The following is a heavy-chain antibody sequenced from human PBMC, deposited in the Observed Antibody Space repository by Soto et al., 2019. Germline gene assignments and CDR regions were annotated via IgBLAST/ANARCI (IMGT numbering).Heavy chain of an antibody. CDR1: GGSISSSSYY. V-gene: IGHV4-39*01. D-gene: IGHD3-10*01. CDR3: AIDWNDYGSGSYRWFDP. CDR2: IYYRGST. Sequence: SETLSLTCTVSGGSISSSSYYWGWIRQPPGKGLEWIGSIYYRGSTYYNPSLKSRVTISVDTSKNQFSLKVSSVTAADTAVYYCAIDWNDYGSGSYRWFDPWGQGTLVTVSS. J-gene: IGHJ5*02.